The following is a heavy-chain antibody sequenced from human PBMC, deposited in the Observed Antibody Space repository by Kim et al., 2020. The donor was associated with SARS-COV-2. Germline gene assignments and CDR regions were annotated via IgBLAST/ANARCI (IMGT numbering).Heavy chain of an antibody. CDR1: GVTFNTYA. CDR2: ISSSGGST. V-gene: IGHV3-23*01. Sequence: GGSLRLSCAASGVTFNTYAMSWVRQAPGKGLERVSAISSSGGSTYYADSVKGRFTISRDNSKSTLYLQMNTLRAEATAIYYCAKVRYYYGSGSYYNWG. D-gene: IGHD3-10*01. CDR3: AKVRYYYGSGSYYN. J-gene: IGHJ1*01.